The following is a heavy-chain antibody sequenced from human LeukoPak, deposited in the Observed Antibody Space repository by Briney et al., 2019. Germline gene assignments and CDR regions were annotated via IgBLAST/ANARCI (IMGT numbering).Heavy chain of an antibody. V-gene: IGHV1-2*06. CDR3: ARDLSSTSNWELDY. CDR2: INPNSGDT. J-gene: IGHJ4*02. CDR1: GYTFTGYF. D-gene: IGHD7-27*01. Sequence: ASVKVSCKAFGYTFTGYFIHWVRQPPGQGLEWMGRINPNSGDTNYEQTFQGRVTMTRDTSISTVYMDLSRLTSDDTAVYYCARDLSSTSNWELDYWGQGTPVTVSS.